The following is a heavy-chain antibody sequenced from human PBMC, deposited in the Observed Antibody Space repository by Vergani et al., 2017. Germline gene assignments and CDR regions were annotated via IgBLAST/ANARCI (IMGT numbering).Heavy chain of an antibody. CDR3: AKVCGSTSCPYGGGAFDV. J-gene: IGHJ3*01. V-gene: IGHV3-23*01. D-gene: IGHD2-2*01. Sequence: QLLESGGGLIQPGGFLRLSCAASGFTFNSYAMTWVRQAPGKGLELVSGINNNGGSTYYADSVKGRFTISRDNSKNTLYLQMTDLRAEDTATYYCAKVCGSTSCPYGGGAFDVWGHGTMVTVSS. CDR1: GFTFNSYA. CDR2: INNNGGST.